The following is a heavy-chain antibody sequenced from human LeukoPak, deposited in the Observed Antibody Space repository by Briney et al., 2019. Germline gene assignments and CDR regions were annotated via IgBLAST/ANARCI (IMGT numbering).Heavy chain of an antibody. CDR3: AKGFDYNGLRGEGGSFDC. CDR1: GFNFSKND. V-gene: IGHV3-13*01. Sequence: PGGSLRLSCVASGFNFSKNDMHWVRQTTERGLEWVSAIGVGGDTYYADPVKGRFTISRENGKNSVYLQMNSLRAGDTALFFCAKGFDYNGLRGEGGSFDCWGQGGLVTVSS. J-gene: IGHJ4*02. CDR2: IGVGGDT. D-gene: IGHD4-11*01.